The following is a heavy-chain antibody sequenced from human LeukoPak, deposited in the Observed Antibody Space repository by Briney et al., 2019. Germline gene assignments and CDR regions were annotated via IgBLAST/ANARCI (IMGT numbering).Heavy chain of an antibody. J-gene: IGHJ6*03. D-gene: IGHD3-10*01. V-gene: IGHV3-53*01. CDR3: AGGLYYYYYYYIDV. CDR2: IYSGGST. CDR1: GFTVSSNY. Sequence: PGGSLRLSCAASGFTVSSNYMSWVRQAPGKGLEWVSIIYSGGSTFYADSVKGRFTISRDNSKNTLYLQMNSLRAEDTAVYYCAGGLYYYYYYYIDVWGKGTTVTVSS.